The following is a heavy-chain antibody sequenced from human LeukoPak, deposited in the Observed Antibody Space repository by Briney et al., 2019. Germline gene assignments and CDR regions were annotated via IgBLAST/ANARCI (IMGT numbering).Heavy chain of an antibody. CDR2: IYTRGST. J-gene: IGHJ3*02. D-gene: IGHD7-27*01. V-gene: IGHV4-4*07. Sequence: SETLSLTCTVSGASISSYYWSWIRQPAGKGLEWIGRIYTRGSTNYNPSLKSRVTLSVDTSKSQFSLQLSSVTAADTAVYYCARKSLGPDVFDIRGQGTTVTVSS. CDR3: ARKSLGPDVFDI. CDR1: GASISSYY.